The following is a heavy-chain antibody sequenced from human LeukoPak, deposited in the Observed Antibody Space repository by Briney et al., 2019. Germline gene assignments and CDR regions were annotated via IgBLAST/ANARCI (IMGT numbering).Heavy chain of an antibody. CDR3: AKDQNWEGGY. D-gene: IGHD7-27*01. CDR1: GFTFSSYG. J-gene: IGHJ4*02. CDR2: ISGSGGST. Sequence: GGTLRLSCAASGFTFSSYGLSWVRQAPGKGLEWVSGISGSGGSTNYADSVKGRFTISRDNSKNTVYLQMNSLRVEDTAVYYCAKDQNWEGGYWGQGTLVTVPS. V-gene: IGHV3-23*01.